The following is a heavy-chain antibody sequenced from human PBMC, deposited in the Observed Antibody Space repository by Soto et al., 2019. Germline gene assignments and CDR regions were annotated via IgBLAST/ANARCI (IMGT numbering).Heavy chain of an antibody. V-gene: IGHV1-69*13. Sequence: ASVKVSCKASGGTFSSYAISWVRQAPGQGLEWMGGIIPIFGTANYAQKFQGRVTITADESTSTAYMELSSLRSEDTAVYYCARGDLRTPYYDSSGYYYYGMDVWGQGTTVTVSS. D-gene: IGHD3-22*01. CDR1: GGTFSSYA. CDR2: IIPIFGTA. J-gene: IGHJ6*02. CDR3: ARGDLRTPYYDSSGYYYYGMDV.